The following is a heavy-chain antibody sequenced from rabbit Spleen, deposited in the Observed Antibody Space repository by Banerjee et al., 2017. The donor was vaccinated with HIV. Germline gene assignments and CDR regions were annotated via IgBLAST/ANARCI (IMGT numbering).Heavy chain of an antibody. CDR1: GFSFSSSYY. D-gene: IGHD1-1*01. J-gene: IGHJ4*01. V-gene: IGHV1S45*01. CDR2: IDPVTGKS. CDR3: ARDLVAVIGWNFNL. Sequence: QEQLVESGGDLVKPGTSLTLTCTASGFSFSSSYYMCWVRQAPGKGLEWIGYIDPVTGKSVYASWAKGRFIMSRTSSTTVTLQMTSLTAADTATYFCARDLVAVIGWNFNLWGQGTLVTVS.